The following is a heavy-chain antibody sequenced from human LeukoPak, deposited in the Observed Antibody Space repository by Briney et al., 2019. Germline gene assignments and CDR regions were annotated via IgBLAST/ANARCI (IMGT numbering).Heavy chain of an antibody. CDR1: GDSVSSYY. Sequence: SETLSLTCTVSGDSVSSYYWSWIRQPPGKGLEWIGYIYYTGGTCYNPSLKSRVTISVDTSKNQFSLKLSSVTAADTAVYYCARTNPRDDYNNLFGYWGQGTLVTVSS. J-gene: IGHJ4*02. V-gene: IGHV4-59*08. CDR2: IYYTGGT. D-gene: IGHD5-24*01. CDR3: ARTNPRDDYNNLFGY.